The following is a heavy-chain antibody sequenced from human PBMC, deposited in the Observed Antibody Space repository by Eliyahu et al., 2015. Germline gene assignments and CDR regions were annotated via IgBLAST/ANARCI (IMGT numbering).Heavy chain of an antibody. CDR1: GVSITRGGDY. Sequence: QVQLQESGPRLVKPSQTLSLTCTVSGVSITRGGDYWTWIRQQPGKGLEFLGYIYYTGITYYNPSLKSLPSISRDTSKNQFSLRLNSVTAADTAVYYCARARPGDSWAFDIWGQGTMVTVSS. D-gene: IGHD7-27*01. CDR2: IYYTGIT. CDR3: ARARPGDSWAFDI. J-gene: IGHJ3*02. V-gene: IGHV4-31*01.